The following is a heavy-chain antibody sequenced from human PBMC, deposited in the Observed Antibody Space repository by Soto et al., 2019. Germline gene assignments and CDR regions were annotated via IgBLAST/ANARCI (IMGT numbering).Heavy chain of an antibody. V-gene: IGHV4-34*01. J-gene: IGHJ4*02. D-gene: IGHD3-10*01. Sequence: SETLSLTCAAYGGSFSGYYWSWIRQPPGKGLEWIGEINHSGSTNYNPSLKSRVTISVDTSKNQFSLKLSSVTAADTAAYDCGRDVCMSIWSHLRYWGRLTLVAVAS. CDR1: GGSFSGYY. CDR2: INHSGST. CDR3: GRDVCMSIWSHLRY.